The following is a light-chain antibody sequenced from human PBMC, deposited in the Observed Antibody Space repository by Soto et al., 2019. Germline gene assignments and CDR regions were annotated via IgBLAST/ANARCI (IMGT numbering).Light chain of an antibody. CDR3: ASWDNNLSGYV. J-gene: IGLJ1*01. CDR1: TSNIGKTF. V-gene: IGLV1-47*01. CDR2: RNT. Sequence: QSVLTQPPSASGTPGQTVNISCSGSTSNIGKTFVYWYQHFPGAAPKLLIYRNTLRPSGVPDRFSAYKSGTSTSLAISGLRPEDEADYYCASWDNNLSGYVFGTGTKVTVL.